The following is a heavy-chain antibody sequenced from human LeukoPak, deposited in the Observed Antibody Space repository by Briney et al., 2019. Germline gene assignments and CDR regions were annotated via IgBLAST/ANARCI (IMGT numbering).Heavy chain of an antibody. J-gene: IGHJ5*02. CDR2: ITISSTYL. V-gene: IGHV3-21*01. CDR1: GFTFSRYS. Sequence: GGSLRLSCAASGFTFSRYSMIWVRQAPGKGLEWVSSITISSTYLFYADSVKGRFTISRDNAKNSLYLQMNSLRAEDTAVYYCARDLEQQLFDLWGQGTLVTVSS. CDR3: ARDLEQQLFDL. D-gene: IGHD6-13*01.